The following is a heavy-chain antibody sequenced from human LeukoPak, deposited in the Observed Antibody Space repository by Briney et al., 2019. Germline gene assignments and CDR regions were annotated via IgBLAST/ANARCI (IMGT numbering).Heavy chain of an antibody. J-gene: IGHJ4*02. Sequence: PGGSLRLSCAASGFTFSSYAMSWVRQAPGKGLEWVSAISGSGVATYYADSVKGRFTISRDNSKNTLYLQMNSLRAGDTAVYYCAKRNYDFWSGYPGLSYFDYWGQGTLVTVSS. CDR3: AKRNYDFWSGYPGLSYFDY. CDR1: GFTFSSYA. D-gene: IGHD3-3*01. CDR2: ISGSGVAT. V-gene: IGHV3-23*01.